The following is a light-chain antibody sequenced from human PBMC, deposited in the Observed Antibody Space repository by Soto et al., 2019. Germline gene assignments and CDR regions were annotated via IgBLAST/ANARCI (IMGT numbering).Light chain of an antibody. CDR3: KSYAGSNTYV. Sequence: TQPPSSSVSPGQSVTISFTGTKNDICVYDFVSLYHHHPGKAPRLIIYEVVQRPSGVPDRFSGSKSGNTASLTVSGLQAADEDDYFCKSYAGSNTYVFGRGTKVTVL. V-gene: IGLV2-8*01. CDR2: EVV. CDR1: KNDICVYDF. J-gene: IGLJ1*01.